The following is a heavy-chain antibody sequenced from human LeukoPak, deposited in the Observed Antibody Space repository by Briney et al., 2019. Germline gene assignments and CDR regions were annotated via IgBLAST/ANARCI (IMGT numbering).Heavy chain of an antibody. CDR3: AKHIAPRRNFDS. J-gene: IGHJ4*02. V-gene: IGHV3-74*01. CDR2: IEGDGNRI. CDR1: GFTLSAYW. Sequence: GGSLRLSCAASGFTLSAYWMHWVRQAPGKGLMWVSRIEGDGNRITYADSVKGRFTISRDNAKNTLYLQVNSLRAEDTAVYYCAKHIAPRRNFDSWGQGTLVTVSS. D-gene: IGHD6-6*01.